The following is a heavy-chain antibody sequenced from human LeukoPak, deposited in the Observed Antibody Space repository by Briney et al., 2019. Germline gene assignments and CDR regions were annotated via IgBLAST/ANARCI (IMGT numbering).Heavy chain of an antibody. V-gene: IGHV3-30-3*01. Sequence: GRSLRLSCAASGFTFSSYAMHWVRQAPGKGLEWVAVISYDGSNKYYADSVKGRFTISRDNSKNTLYLQMNSLRAEDTAVYYCARETRYRGGPNWFDPWGQGTLVTVS. J-gene: IGHJ5*02. CDR3: ARETRYRGGPNWFDP. CDR2: ISYDGSNK. D-gene: IGHD1-14*01. CDR1: GFTFSSYA.